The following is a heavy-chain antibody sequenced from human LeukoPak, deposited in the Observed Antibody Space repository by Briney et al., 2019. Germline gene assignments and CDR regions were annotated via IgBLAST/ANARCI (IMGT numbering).Heavy chain of an antibody. J-gene: IGHJ4*02. D-gene: IGHD3-3*01. V-gene: IGHV3-21*01. Sequence: PGGSLRLSCAASGFTFSSYSMNWVRQAPGEGLEWVSSISSSSSYIYYADSVKGRFTIARDNAKNSLYLQMNSLRAEDTAVYYCARVYYDFWSGYFIDYWGQGTLVTVSS. CDR1: GFTFSSYS. CDR2: ISSSSSYI. CDR3: ARVYYDFWSGYFIDY.